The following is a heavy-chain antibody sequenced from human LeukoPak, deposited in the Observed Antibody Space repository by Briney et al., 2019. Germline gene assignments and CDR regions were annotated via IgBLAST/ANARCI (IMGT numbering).Heavy chain of an antibody. J-gene: IGHJ6*02. CDR3: ARDQGSSSWSQHYYYGMDV. V-gene: IGHV1-18*01. Sequence: GASVKVSCKASGYTFTSYGISWVRQAPGRGLEWMGWISAYNGNTNYAQKLQGRVTMTTDTSTSTAYMELRSLRSDDTAVYYCARDQGSSSWSQHYYYGMDVWGQGTTVTVSS. CDR2: ISAYNGNT. D-gene: IGHD6-13*01. CDR1: GYTFTSYG.